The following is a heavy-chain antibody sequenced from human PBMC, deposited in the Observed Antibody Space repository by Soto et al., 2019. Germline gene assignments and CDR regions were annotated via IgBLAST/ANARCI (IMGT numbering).Heavy chain of an antibody. CDR3: ARGKVHMDV. D-gene: IGHD3-10*01. V-gene: IGHV3-48*01. CDR1: GFTFSSYS. J-gene: IGHJ6*03. CDR2: ISSSSTI. Sequence: GGSLRLSCAASGFTFSSYSMNWVRQAPGKGLEWVSYISSSSTIYYADSVKGRFTISRDNAKNSLYLQMNSLRAEDTAVYYCARGKVHMDVWGKGTTVTVSS.